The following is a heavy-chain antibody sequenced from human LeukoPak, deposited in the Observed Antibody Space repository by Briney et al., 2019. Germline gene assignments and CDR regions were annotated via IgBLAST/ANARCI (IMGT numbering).Heavy chain of an antibody. CDR1: GGSISSGSYY. Sequence: MPSETLSLTCTVSGGSISSGSYYWSWLRQPAGKGLEWIGRIYTSGSTNYNPSLKSRVTISLDTSKSHFSLKLSSVTAADTAVYYCARVTTGGYYNYWGQGTLVTVSS. J-gene: IGHJ4*02. CDR2: IYTSGST. D-gene: IGHD3-22*01. V-gene: IGHV4-61*02. CDR3: ARVTTGGYYNY.